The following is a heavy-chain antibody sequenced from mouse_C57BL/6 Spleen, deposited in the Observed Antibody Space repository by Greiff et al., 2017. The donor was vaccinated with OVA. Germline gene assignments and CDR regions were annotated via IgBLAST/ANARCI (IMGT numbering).Heavy chain of an antibody. Sequence: VQLLQPGAELMKPGASVKLSCKASGYTFTGYWMQWVKQRPGQGLEWIGEIDPSGSYTNYNQKFKGKATLTVDTSSSTAYMQLSSLTSEDSAVYACAGYDYDYWYFDVWGTGTTVTVSS. J-gene: IGHJ1*03. V-gene: IGHV1-50*01. CDR3: AGYDYDYWYFDV. CDR2: IDPSGSYT. CDR1: GYTFTGYW. D-gene: IGHD2-4*01.